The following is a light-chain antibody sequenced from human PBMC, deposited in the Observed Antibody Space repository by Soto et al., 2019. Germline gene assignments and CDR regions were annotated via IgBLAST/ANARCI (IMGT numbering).Light chain of an antibody. V-gene: IGKV1-12*01. Sequence: DIQMTQSPSSVSASVGDRVTISCRATQGVSSRFAWDQQKPGKAPILLIYEASNLQSGDPSRFSGSGSGTDFALIFTNLQPEDFATCDCHQSDGFPGTFGQGTKVDIK. CDR1: QGVSSR. CDR2: EAS. J-gene: IGKJ1*01. CDR3: HQSDGFPGT.